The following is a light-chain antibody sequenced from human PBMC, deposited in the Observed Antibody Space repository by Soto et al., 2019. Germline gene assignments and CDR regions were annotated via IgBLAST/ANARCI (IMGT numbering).Light chain of an antibody. V-gene: IGLV8-61*01. J-gene: IGLJ3*02. Sequence: QTVVTQEPSFSVSPGRTVTLTCGLSSGSVSTSYYPSWYQQTPGQAPRTLIYSTDTRSSGVPDRFSGSILGNKAALTITGAQADDESDYYCALYMGGGVGVFGGGTKLTVL. CDR3: ALYMGGGVGV. CDR1: SGSVSTSYY. CDR2: STD.